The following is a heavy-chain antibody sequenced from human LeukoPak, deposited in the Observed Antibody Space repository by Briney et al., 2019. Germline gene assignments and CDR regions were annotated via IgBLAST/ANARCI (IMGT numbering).Heavy chain of an antibody. D-gene: IGHD6-6*01. CDR2: ISKGSAYI. J-gene: IGHJ6*02. Sequence: GGSLRLSCAASGSTFSSYSMNWVRQAPGKGLEWVSCISKGSAYIYYADSVKGRFTISRDNAKNSLYLQMSSLRAEDTAVYYCAREEDSTAIRSSDGMDVWGRGTTVAVSS. CDR1: GSTFSSYS. CDR3: AREEDSTAIRSSDGMDV. V-gene: IGHV3-21*01.